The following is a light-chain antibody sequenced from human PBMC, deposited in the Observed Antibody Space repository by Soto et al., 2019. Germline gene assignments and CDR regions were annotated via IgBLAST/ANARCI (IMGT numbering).Light chain of an antibody. CDR2: GAS. J-gene: IGKJ1*01. V-gene: IGKV3-20*01. Sequence: EIVLTQSPGTLSLSPGERATLSCRASESVTSSYLAWYQHKPGQAPRFLIYGASSRATGIPDRFSGSGSGTDFTLTISRLEPEDFAVYYCQQYGRSPRTFGQGTKVEIE. CDR3: QQYGRSPRT. CDR1: ESVTSSY.